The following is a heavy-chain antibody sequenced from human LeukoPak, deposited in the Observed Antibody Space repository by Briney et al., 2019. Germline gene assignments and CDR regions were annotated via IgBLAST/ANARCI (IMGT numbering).Heavy chain of an antibody. V-gene: IGHV1-18*01. CDR3: ARDPCITTSCHRLMSDAFGV. CDR2: ISGYNGNT. D-gene: IGHD2-2*01. J-gene: IGHJ3*01. Sequence: ASVKVSCKASGYRFTSYGITWVRQAPGQGLEWMGWISGYNGNTNYAQKFQGRVTMSTDTSTTTAYMDLRSLRSDDTAVYYCARDPCITTSCHRLMSDAFGVWGQGTMVTVSS. CDR1: GYRFTSYG.